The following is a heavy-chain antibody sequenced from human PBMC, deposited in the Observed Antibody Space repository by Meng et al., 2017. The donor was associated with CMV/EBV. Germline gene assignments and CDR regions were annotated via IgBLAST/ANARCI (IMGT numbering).Heavy chain of an antibody. D-gene: IGHD2-2*01. CDR1: GFTFSSYS. J-gene: IGHJ4*02. V-gene: IGHV3-21*01. CDR2: ISSSSSYI. Sequence: GGSLRLSCAASGFTFSSYSMNWVRQAPGKGLEWVSSISSSSSYIYYADSVKGRFTISRDNAKNSLYLQMNSLRAEDTAVYYCARDFVVVPAAKGEFDYWGQGTLVTVSS. CDR3: ARDFVVVPAAKGEFDY.